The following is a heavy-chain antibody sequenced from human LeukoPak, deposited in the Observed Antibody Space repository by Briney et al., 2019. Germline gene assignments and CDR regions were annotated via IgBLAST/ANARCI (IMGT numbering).Heavy chain of an antibody. V-gene: IGHV4-34*01. Sequence: GSLRLSCAASGFTFSYYWMTWVRQPPGKGLEWIGEINHSGSTNYNPSLKSRVTTSVDASKNQFSLKLSSVTAADTAVYYCARSAADRRHYFDYWGQGTLVTVSS. CDR2: INHSGST. CDR1: GFTFSYYW. CDR3: ARSAADRRHYFDY. J-gene: IGHJ4*02.